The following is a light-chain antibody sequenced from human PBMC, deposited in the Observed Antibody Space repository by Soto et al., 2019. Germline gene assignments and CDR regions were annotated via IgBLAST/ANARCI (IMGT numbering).Light chain of an antibody. V-gene: IGLV8-61*01. CDR1: SGSVSTSYS. CDR2: STN. CDR3: VLYMGSGISV. J-gene: IGLJ3*02. Sequence: QTVVTQEPSFSVSPGGTVTLTCGLSSGSVSTSYSPSWYQQTPGQAPRTLMYSTNTRSSGVPDRFSGSILGNKAALTITGAQADDESDYYCVLYMGSGISVFGGGTQLTVL.